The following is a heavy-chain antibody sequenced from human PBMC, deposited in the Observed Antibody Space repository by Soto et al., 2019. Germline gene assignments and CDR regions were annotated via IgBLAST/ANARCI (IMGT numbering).Heavy chain of an antibody. CDR3: ARGGSVSRFGDAPFFWGWFAP. CDR1: GGTFSSYA. CDR2: IIPIFGTA. V-gene: IGHV1-69*01. J-gene: IGHJ5*02. D-gene: IGHD3-10*01. Sequence: QVQLVQSGAEVKKPGSSVKVSCKASGGTFSSYAISWVRQAPGQGLEWMGGIIPIFGTANYAQKFQGRVTITADESTSTAYMELSSLRSEDKAVYYCARGGSVSRFGDAPFFWGWFAPWGQGTLVSVSS.